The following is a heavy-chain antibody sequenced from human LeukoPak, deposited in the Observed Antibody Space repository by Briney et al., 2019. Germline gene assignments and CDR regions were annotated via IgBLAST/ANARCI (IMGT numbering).Heavy chain of an antibody. V-gene: IGHV3-7*03. CDR3: ARALAPDAFDI. D-gene: IGHD6-13*01. Sequence: GGSLRLSCAASGFTFSTYWMSWVRQAPGKGLEWVAFIKGDGSEKYYVDSVKGRFTISRDNAKNSLYLQMNSLRAEDTAVYYCARALAPDAFDIWGQGTMATVSS. CDR1: GFTFSTYW. CDR2: IKGDGSEK. J-gene: IGHJ3*02.